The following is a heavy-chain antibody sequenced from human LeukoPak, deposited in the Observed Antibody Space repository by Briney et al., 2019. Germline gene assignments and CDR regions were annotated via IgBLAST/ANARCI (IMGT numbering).Heavy chain of an antibody. J-gene: IGHJ4*02. CDR3: AHSEWELRDDY. D-gene: IGHD1-26*01. CDR1: GFSLSTSGVG. Sequence: SGPTLVNPAQTLTLNCTFSGFSLSTSGVGVGWIRQPPGKALEWLALIYWDDDKRYSPSLESRLTITKDTSKNQVVLTMTNMDPVDTATYYCAHSEWELRDDYWGQGTLVTVSS. V-gene: IGHV2-5*02. CDR2: IYWDDDK.